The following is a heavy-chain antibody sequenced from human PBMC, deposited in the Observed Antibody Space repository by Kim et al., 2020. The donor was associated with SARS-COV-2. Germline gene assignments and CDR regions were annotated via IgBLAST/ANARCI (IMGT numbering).Heavy chain of an antibody. V-gene: IGHV1-8*01. D-gene: IGHD2-2*01. CDR2: MNPNSGNT. J-gene: IGHJ5*02. CDR1: GYTFTSYD. Sequence: ASVKVSCKASGYTFTSYDVNLVRQATGQGLEWMGWMNPNSGNTGYAQKFQGRVTMTSNISISTAYMELSSLRSEDTAVYYCARGPYCRSMSCPYWFDPWGQRTMVTVSS. CDR3: ARGPYCRSMSCPYWFDP.